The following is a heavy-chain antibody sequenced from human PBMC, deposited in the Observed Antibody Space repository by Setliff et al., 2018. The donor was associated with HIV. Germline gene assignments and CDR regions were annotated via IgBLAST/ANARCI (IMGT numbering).Heavy chain of an antibody. V-gene: IGHV1-24*01. CDR1: GYTLSELS. Sequence: ASVKVSCKVSGYTLSELSIHWVRQAPGKGLEWMGGLEPEDNEILYAQKFQGRVTLTADTSSDTSTGTVYMELSSLRSEDTAVYYCAREAPDDHFDHWGQGTLVTVSS. J-gene: IGHJ4*02. CDR2: LEPEDNEI. CDR3: AREAPDDHFDH. D-gene: IGHD1-1*01.